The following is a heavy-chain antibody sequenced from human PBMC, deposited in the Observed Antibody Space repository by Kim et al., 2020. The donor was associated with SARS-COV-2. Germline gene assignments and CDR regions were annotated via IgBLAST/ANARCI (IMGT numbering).Heavy chain of an antibody. Sequence: GGSLRLSCAASGFTVSSNYMSWVRQAPGKGLEWVSVINSGGSTYYAAYVKGRFTISTDNSKNKLYLQMNSVRAEDTAVSYCARYDIVASGFSSYGMDVSGHGTTVTVS. CDR3: ARYDIVASGFSSYGMDV. J-gene: IGHJ6*02. CDR1: GFTVSSNY. V-gene: IGHV3-53*01. CDR2: INSGGST. D-gene: IGHD5-12*01.